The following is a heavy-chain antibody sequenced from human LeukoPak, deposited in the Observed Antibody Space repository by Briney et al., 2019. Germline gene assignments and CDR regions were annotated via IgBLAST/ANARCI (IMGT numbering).Heavy chain of an antibody. Sequence: GGSLRLSCAASGFTFSSYWMHWVRQAPGKGLVLVSRNNSDGSRKGYADSVKGRFTISRDNDKNTLSLQMNSLRDEDTAVYYCAGGFGFDYWGQGTLVTVSS. CDR3: AGGFGFDY. V-gene: IGHV3-74*01. D-gene: IGHD3-10*01. CDR1: GFTFSSYW. CDR2: NNSDGSRK. J-gene: IGHJ4*02.